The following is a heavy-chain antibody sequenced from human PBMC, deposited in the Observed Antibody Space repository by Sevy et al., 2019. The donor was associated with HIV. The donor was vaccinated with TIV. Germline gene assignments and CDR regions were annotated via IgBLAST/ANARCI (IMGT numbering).Heavy chain of an antibody. Sequence: SETLSLTCTVSGDSISGYYWSWIRQPPGKGLEWIGYIYDSGSTYYNPSLKSRVTISIDTSKNQFSLKLSSVTAADTAVYYCARDPITTPGDAFDIWGQGTMVTVSS. V-gene: IGHV4-59*01. D-gene: IGHD1-20*01. CDR2: IYDSGST. J-gene: IGHJ3*02. CDR1: GDSISGYY. CDR3: ARDPITTPGDAFDI.